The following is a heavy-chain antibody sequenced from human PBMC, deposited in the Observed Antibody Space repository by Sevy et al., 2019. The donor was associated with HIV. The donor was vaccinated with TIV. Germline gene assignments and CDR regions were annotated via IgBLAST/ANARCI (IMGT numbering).Heavy chain of an antibody. V-gene: IGHV3-64*01. D-gene: IGHD3-3*01. CDR3: ARDQRVKGLRFLEAPHRGYYYYGMDV. J-gene: IGHJ6*02. Sequence: GGSLRLSCAASGFTFSTYAMHWVRQAPGKGLEYVSAISGNGGSTYYANSVKGRFTISRDNSKNTLYLQMNSLRAEDTAVYYCARDQRVKGLRFLEAPHRGYYYYGMDVWGQGTTVTVSS. CDR2: ISGNGGST. CDR1: GFTFSTYA.